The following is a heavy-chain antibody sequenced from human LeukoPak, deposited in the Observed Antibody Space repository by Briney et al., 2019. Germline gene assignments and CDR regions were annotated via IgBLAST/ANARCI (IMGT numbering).Heavy chain of an antibody. D-gene: IGHD4-17*01. J-gene: IGHJ4*02. CDR2: INPSGGST. Sequence: ASVKVSCKASGYTFTSYHMHWVRQAPGQGLEWMGIINPSGGSTNYAQKFQGRVTMTRDTSTSTVYMELSSLRSEDTAVYYCARDLGPADYGDYGGGYWGQGTLVTVSS. CDR3: ARDLGPADYGDYGGGY. CDR1: GYTFTSYH. V-gene: IGHV1-46*01.